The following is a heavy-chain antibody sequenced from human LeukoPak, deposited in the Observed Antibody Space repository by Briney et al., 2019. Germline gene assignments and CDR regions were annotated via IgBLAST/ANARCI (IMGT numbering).Heavy chain of an antibody. V-gene: IGHV1-69*04. CDR2: IIPILGIA. CDR1: GGTFSSYA. D-gene: IGHD3-9*01. Sequence: SVKVSCKASGGTFSSYAISWVRQAPGQGLEWMGRIIPILGIANYAQKFQGRVTITADKSTSTAYMELSSLRSDDTAVYYCARDPGQYYDILTGYYTPYYFDNWAREPWSPSPQ. CDR3: ARDPGQYYDILTGYYTPYYFDN. J-gene: IGHJ4*02.